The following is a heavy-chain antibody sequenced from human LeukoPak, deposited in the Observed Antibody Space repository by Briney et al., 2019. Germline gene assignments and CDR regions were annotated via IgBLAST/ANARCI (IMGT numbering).Heavy chain of an antibody. CDR2: IYTSGST. CDR1: GGSISSSSYY. J-gene: IGHJ5*02. Sequence: SETLSLTCTVSGGSISSSSYYWGWIRQPPGKGLEWIGRIYTSGSTNYNPSLRSRVTMSVDTSKNQFSLKLSSVTAADTAVYYCARYGSGSYNWFDPWGQGTLVTVSS. D-gene: IGHD3-10*01. CDR3: ARYGSGSYNWFDP. V-gene: IGHV4-39*07.